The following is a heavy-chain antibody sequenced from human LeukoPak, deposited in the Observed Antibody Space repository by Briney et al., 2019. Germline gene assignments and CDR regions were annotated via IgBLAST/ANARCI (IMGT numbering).Heavy chain of an antibody. CDR3: ARGRLWVDVVRGVRGNWFDP. CDR2: INPNSGGT. CDR1: GYTFTGYY. Sequence: ASVKVSCKASGYTFTGYYMHWVRQAPGQGLEWMGWINPNSGGTNYAQKFQGRVTMTRDTSISTAYMELSRLRSDDTAVYYCARGRLWVDVVRGVRGNWFDPWGQGTLVTVSS. J-gene: IGHJ5*02. D-gene: IGHD3-10*01. V-gene: IGHV1-2*02.